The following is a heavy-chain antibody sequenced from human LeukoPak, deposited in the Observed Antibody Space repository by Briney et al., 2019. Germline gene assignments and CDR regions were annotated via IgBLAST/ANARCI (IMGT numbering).Heavy chain of an antibody. D-gene: IGHD3-22*01. J-gene: IGHJ4*02. V-gene: IGHV3-48*03. CDR1: GFTFSSYE. CDR2: IRSSGSTI. Sequence: GGSLRLSCAASGFTFSSYEMNWVRQAPGKGLEWVSYIRSSGSTIYHADSVKGRFTISRDNAKNSLYLQMNSLRAEDTAVYYCARNRIPDSSGYYYAFDYWGQGTLVTVSS. CDR3: ARNRIPDSSGYYYAFDY.